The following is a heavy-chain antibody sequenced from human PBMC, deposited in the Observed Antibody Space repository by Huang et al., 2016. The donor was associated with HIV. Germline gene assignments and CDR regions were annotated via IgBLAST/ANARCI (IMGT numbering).Heavy chain of an antibody. CDR3: AKGGSAAAVLDF. V-gene: IGHV3-30*18. J-gene: IGHJ4*02. CDR2: ISYDAKTK. D-gene: IGHD6-13*01. CDR1: GFTFSSYG. Sequence: QVQLVESGGGVVQPGRSLIISCAASGFTFSSYGMHWVRQAPGKGLEWVAVISYDAKTKYYADSVKGRFSISRDNSKTTVYLQLNSLRLEDTAVYYCAKGGSAAAVLDFWGQGTLVTVSS.